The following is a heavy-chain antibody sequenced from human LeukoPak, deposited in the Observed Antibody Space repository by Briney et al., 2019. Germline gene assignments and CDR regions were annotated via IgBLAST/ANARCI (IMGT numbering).Heavy chain of an antibody. CDR3: AKDVHTVVVPAATQFDF. CDR2: ISWDGDTT. CDR1: GFTLSSYA. J-gene: IGHJ4*02. Sequence: GGSLRLSCAASGFTLSSYAMSWVRQPPGKGLEWVALISWDGDTTYYADSVKGRFTISRDNSKNYMYLEMKSLKNEDTALYYCAKDVHTVVVPAATQFDFWGQGTLVAVSS. V-gene: IGHV3-43*01. D-gene: IGHD2-2*01.